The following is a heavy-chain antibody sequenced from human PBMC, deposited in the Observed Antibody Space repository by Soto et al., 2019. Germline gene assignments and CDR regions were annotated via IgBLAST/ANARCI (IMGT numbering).Heavy chain of an antibody. J-gene: IGHJ3*02. CDR1: GFTFSSYA. Sequence: EVQLLESGGGLVQPGGSPRLSCAASGFTFSSYAMSWVRQAPGKGLEWVSAISGSGGSTYYADSVKGRFTISRDNSKNTLYLQMNSLRAEDTAVYYCAKLMGLIHDAFDIWGQGTMVTVSS. D-gene: IGHD2-8*01. V-gene: IGHV3-23*01. CDR2: ISGSGGST. CDR3: AKLMGLIHDAFDI.